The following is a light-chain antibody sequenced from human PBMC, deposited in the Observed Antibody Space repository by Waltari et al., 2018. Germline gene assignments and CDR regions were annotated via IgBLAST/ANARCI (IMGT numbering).Light chain of an antibody. Sequence: DIVMTQSPDSLAVSLGEGATINCKSSQRVLYSSHNNDYLAWYQQKPGQPPKLLIYWASTRESGVPDRFSGSGSGTDFTLTISSLQAEDVAVYYCQQYYSTPLTFGGGTKVEIK. CDR1: QRVLYSSHNNDY. V-gene: IGKV4-1*01. CDR2: WAS. CDR3: QQYYSTPLT. J-gene: IGKJ4*01.